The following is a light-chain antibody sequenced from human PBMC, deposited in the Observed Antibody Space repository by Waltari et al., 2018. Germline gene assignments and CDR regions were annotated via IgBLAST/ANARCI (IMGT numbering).Light chain of an antibody. J-gene: IGLJ3*02. CDR3: SSYTGSNNWV. CDR1: SSDVGGYNY. Sequence: QSALTQPPSASGSPGQSVTISCTGTSSDVGGYNYVSWYQQHPGKAPKLMIFDVSKPPSGVPDRFSVSKSGNTASLTVSGLQADDEAHYYCSSYTGSNNWVFGGGTKLTVL. V-gene: IGLV2-8*01. CDR2: DVS.